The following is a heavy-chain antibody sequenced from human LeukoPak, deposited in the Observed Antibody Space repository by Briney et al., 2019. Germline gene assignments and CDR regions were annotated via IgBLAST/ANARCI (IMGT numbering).Heavy chain of an antibody. CDR2: ICGRGGST. V-gene: IGHV3-23*01. J-gene: IGHJ3*01. CDR3: AKALGGDEPPPNDAFDL. CDR1: GFIYYNYA. D-gene: IGHD2-21*02. Sequence: PGGSLRLSCAASGFIYYNYALSWVPQAPGKGLERVSSICGRGGSTYYTDSVTGRFTISRDNSKSTLYLQMNSLRAEDTAIYYCAKALGGDEPPPNDAFDLWGQGTVVTVSS.